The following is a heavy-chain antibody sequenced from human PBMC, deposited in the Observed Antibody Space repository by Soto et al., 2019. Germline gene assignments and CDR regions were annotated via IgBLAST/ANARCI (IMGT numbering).Heavy chain of an antibody. J-gene: IGHJ4*02. D-gene: IGHD3-22*01. CDR2: INYSGRT. CDR3: ARAYYDSSGYYQYYFDY. CDR1: GGSISRGAYY. V-gene: IGHV4-31*03. Sequence: QVQLQESGPGLVKPSQTLSLSCTVSGGSISRGAYYWSWIRQHPGKGLEWIGYINYSGRTDYNPSLKSRVTISIDTTKNQFSLKLSSVTAADTAVYYCARAYYDSSGYYQYYFDYWGQGTLVTVSS.